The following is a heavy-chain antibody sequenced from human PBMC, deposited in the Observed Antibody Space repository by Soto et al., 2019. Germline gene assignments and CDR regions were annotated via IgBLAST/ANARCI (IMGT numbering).Heavy chain of an antibody. CDR2: INPNSGGT. Sequence: ASVKVSCKASGGTFSRYTITWVRQAPGQGLEWMGWINPNSGGTNYAQKFQGRVTMTRDTSISTAYMELSRLRSDDTAVYYCARVVVVPAGTLDYGMDVWGQGTTVTVSS. CDR3: ARVVVVPAGTLDYGMDV. V-gene: IGHV1-2*02. CDR1: GGTFSRYT. D-gene: IGHD2-2*01. J-gene: IGHJ6*02.